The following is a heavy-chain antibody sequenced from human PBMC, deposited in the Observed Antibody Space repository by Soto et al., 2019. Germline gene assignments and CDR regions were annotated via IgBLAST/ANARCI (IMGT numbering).Heavy chain of an antibody. CDR3: ASGDFSHFEY. D-gene: IGHD2-21*02. Sequence: KPSETLSLTCAVYGGSFSGYYWSWVRQPPGKGLEWLGQISHSGSTDYNPSLKSRVSISVDKSKNRLSLKLSSVTAADTALYYCASGDFSHFEYWGQGTLVTVSS. CDR1: GGSFSGYY. J-gene: IGHJ4*02. CDR2: ISHSGST. V-gene: IGHV4-34*01.